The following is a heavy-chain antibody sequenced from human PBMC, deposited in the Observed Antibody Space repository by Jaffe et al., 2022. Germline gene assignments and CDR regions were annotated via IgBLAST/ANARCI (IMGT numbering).Heavy chain of an antibody. CDR1: GFTFSSYG. D-gene: IGHD3-16*02. Sequence: QVQLVESGGGVVQPGRSLRLSCAASGFTFSSYGMHWVRQAPGNGLDWVTAISYDGSNKYYADSVKGRFTISRDNSKNTLYLQMNSLRAEDTAVYYCAKGAGYYDYIWGSYRFDYWGQGTLVTVSS. CDR2: ISYDGSNK. CDR3: AKGAGYYDYIWGSYRFDY. V-gene: IGHV3-30*18. J-gene: IGHJ4*02.